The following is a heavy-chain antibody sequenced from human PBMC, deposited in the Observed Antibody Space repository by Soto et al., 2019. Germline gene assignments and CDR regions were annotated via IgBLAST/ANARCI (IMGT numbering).Heavy chain of an antibody. CDR3: ASSVGATRGWGHDAFDI. CDR1: GFTFSSYS. Sequence: GGSLRLSCAASGFTFSSYSMNWVRQAPGKGLEWVSYISSSSSTIYYADSVKGRFTISRDNAKNSLYLQMNSLRDEDTAVYYCASSVGATRGWGHDAFDIWGQGTMVTVSS. D-gene: IGHD1-26*01. J-gene: IGHJ3*02. CDR2: ISSSSSTI. V-gene: IGHV3-48*02.